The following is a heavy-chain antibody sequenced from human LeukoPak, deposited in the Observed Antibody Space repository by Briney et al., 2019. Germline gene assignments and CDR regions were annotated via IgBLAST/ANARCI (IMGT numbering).Heavy chain of an antibody. CDR1: GYSISSGYY. CDR2: IYHSGST. J-gene: IGHJ4*02. CDR3: ARGGGYSYETYYFDF. Sequence: SETLSLTCTVSGYSISSGYYWGWIRQPPGKGLEWIGSIYHSGSTYYNPSLKSRVTISVDTSKNQFSLRLSSVTAADTAVYYCARGGGYSYETYYFDFWGQGALVTVSS. V-gene: IGHV4-38-2*02. D-gene: IGHD5-18*01.